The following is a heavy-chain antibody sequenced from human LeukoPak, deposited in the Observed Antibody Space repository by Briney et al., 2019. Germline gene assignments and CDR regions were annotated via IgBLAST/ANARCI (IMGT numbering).Heavy chain of an antibody. CDR3: ARGVLTGYYGDFDY. CDR1: GGSVSSGGYY. V-gene: IGHV4-31*03. J-gene: IGHJ4*02. Sequence: SQTLSLTCTVSGGSVSSGGYYGSWIRQQPGKGLELIGYIYYSDSYYDPSVKSRFTISVDTSKNQFSLNLNSVTAADTAVYYCARGVLTGYYGDFDYWGQGTLVTVSS. CDR2: IYYSDS. D-gene: IGHD3-9*01.